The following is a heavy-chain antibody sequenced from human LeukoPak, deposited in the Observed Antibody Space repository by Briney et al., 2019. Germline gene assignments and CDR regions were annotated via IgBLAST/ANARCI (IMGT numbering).Heavy chain of an antibody. CDR2: IYYSGST. Sequence: SETLSLTCTVSGGSISSYYWSWIRQPPGKGLEWIGYIYYSGSTNYNPSLKSRVTISVDTSKNQFSLKLSSVTAADTAVYYCARAPLLDVVTAIPGGYFDYWGQGTLVTVSS. CDR1: GGSISSYY. J-gene: IGHJ4*02. CDR3: ARAPLLDVVTAIPGGYFDY. D-gene: IGHD2-21*02. V-gene: IGHV4-59*01.